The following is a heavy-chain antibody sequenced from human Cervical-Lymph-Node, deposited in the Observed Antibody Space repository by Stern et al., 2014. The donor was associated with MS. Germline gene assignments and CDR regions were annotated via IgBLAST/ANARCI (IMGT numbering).Heavy chain of an antibody. CDR1: GYTFTGYY. CDR2: INPNRGVT. D-gene: IGHD2/OR15-2a*01. CDR3: ARGGFYLVDY. V-gene: IGHV1-2*02. J-gene: IGHJ4*02. Sequence: VQLVESGAEVKKPGASVKVSCEASGYTFTGYYMHWVRQAPGQGLEWMGWINPNRGVTRFAQKFQGRVTMTGDTSSSISYMELSRLRSDDTAVYFCARGGFYLVDYWGQGTLVTVSS.